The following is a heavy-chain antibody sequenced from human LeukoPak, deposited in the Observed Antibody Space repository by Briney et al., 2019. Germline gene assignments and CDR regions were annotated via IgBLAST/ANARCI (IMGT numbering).Heavy chain of an antibody. Sequence: SETLSLTCTVSGGSISSHYWSWIRQPPGKGLEWIGHISYSGNTHYIPSLKSRVTISIDTPKNQFSLNLSSMTAADTAVYYCARQDMVRGVNAFDIWGQGTMVTVSS. CDR3: ARQDMVRGVNAFDI. CDR1: GGSISSHY. V-gene: IGHV4-59*11. CDR2: ISYSGNT. D-gene: IGHD3-10*01. J-gene: IGHJ3*02.